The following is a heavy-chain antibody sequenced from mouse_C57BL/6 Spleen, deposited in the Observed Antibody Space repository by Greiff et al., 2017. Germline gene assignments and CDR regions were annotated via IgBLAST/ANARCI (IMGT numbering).Heavy chain of an antibody. D-gene: IGHD1-1*01. CDR3: ARNYGSFWYFDV. CDR1: GYSITSGYY. V-gene: IGHV3-6*01. CDR2: ISYDGSH. Sequence: DVQLQESGPGLVKPSQSLSLTCSVTGYSITSGYYWNWIRQFPGNKLEWMGYISYDGSHNYNPSLKNRISITRDTSKNQFFLKLNSVTTEDTATYYCARNYGSFWYFDVWGTATTGTVSS. J-gene: IGHJ1*03.